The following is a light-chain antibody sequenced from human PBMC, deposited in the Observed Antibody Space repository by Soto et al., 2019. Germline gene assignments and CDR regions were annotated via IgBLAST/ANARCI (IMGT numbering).Light chain of an antibody. CDR1: SSNIGAGYD. Sequence: QSVLTQPPSESGAPGQRVTISCTGSSSNIGAGYDVHWYQQLPGTAPKLLIYGNSNRPSGVPDRFSGSKSGTSASLAITGLQAEDEAHYYCQSYDSSLSGSVFGGGTKVTLL. J-gene: IGLJ3*02. V-gene: IGLV1-40*01. CDR2: GNS. CDR3: QSYDSSLSGSV.